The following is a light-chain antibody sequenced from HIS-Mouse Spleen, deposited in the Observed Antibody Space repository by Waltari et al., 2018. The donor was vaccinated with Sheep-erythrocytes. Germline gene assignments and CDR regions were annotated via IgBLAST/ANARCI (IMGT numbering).Light chain of an antibody. CDR1: NIGSKS. J-gene: IGLJ2*01. V-gene: IGLV3-21*03. CDR2: DAS. CDR3: QVWKV. Sequence: SYVLTQPPSVSVAPGKTARITCGGNNIGSKSVHWYQQKPGQAPVLVVYDASDRPSGIPERCSGYNSGNTATLTISRVEAGDEADYYCQVWKVFGGGTKLTVL.